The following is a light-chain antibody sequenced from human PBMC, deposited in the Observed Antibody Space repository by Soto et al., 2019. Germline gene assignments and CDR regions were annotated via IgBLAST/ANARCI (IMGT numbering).Light chain of an antibody. J-gene: IGKJ3*01. V-gene: IGKV1-8*01. CDR2: ATS. CDR1: QGMSSS. Sequence: AIRMTQSPSSFSASTGDRVTITCRASQGMSSSLAWYQQKPGKAPKLLIYATSTLQSGVPSRFSGSGSGTDFTLTISGLQSDDFATYYCQQYYTYPFTFGPGTKVDIK. CDR3: QQYYTYPFT.